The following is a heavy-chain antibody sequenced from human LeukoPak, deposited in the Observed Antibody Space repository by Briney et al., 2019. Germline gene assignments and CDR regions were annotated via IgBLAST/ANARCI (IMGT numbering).Heavy chain of an antibody. Sequence: PGGSLRLSCAASGFTFRSHTIHWVRQAPGKGLEWVAVISYDGRNEYYADSVKGRFTISRDNSKNTLFLQMNSLRAEDTALYYCAREASSGWYDYWGQGTLVTVSS. D-gene: IGHD6-19*01. CDR2: ISYDGRNE. J-gene: IGHJ4*02. V-gene: IGHV3-30*04. CDR1: GFTFRSHT. CDR3: AREASSGWYDY.